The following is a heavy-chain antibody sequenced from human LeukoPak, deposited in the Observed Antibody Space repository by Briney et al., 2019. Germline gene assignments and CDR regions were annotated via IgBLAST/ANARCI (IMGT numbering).Heavy chain of an antibody. Sequence: GGSLRLSCAASGFTFSSYAMSWVRQAPGKGLEWVSGISWNSGSIGYADSVKGRFTISRDNAKNSLYLQMNSLRAEDTALYYCAKDSSIAVAGILSYWGQGTLVTVSS. V-gene: IGHV3-9*01. J-gene: IGHJ4*02. CDR2: ISWNSGSI. CDR1: GFTFSSYA. D-gene: IGHD6-19*01. CDR3: AKDSSIAVAGILSY.